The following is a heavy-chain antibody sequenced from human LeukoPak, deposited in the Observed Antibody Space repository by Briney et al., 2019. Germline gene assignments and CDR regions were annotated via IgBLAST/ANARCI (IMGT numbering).Heavy chain of an antibody. V-gene: IGHV3-7*01. J-gene: IGHJ3*01. CDR2: IKQDGRQE. CDR3: ARDSRFCTSSNCRGDAFDL. D-gene: IGHD2-8*01. CDR1: GFTVTSYW. Sequence: SLRPACSAYGFTVTSYWVRWDRQAEGKGLEWEANIKQDGRQEYYLDYVRGRFTISTDNAKNSVPLQLSSLRAEDTAVYYCARDSRFCTSSNCRGDAFDLWGQGTMVTVTS.